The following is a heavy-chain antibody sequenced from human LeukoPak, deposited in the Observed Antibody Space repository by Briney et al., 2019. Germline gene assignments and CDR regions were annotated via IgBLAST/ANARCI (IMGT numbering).Heavy chain of an antibody. D-gene: IGHD3-9*01. J-gene: IGHJ5*02. Sequence: SETLSLTCAVYGGSFSGYSWSWIRQPPGKGLEWIGEINHTGSTNQNPSLKSRVTISVDTSKNQFSLKLSSVTAADTAVYYCARDVGYFDWLLSSPNWFDPWGQGTLVTVSS. V-gene: IGHV4-34*01. CDR2: INHTGST. CDR3: ARDVGYFDWLLSSPNWFDP. CDR1: GGSFSGYS.